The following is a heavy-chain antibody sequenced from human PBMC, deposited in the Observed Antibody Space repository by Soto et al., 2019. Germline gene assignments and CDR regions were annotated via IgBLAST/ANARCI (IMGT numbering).Heavy chain of an antibody. V-gene: IGHV1-18*04. CDR2: ISAYNGNT. Sequence: GASVKVSCKASGYTFTSFYIHWVRQAPGQGLEWMSRISAYNGNTNYAQNLQDRVTMTTDTSTSTAYMELRSLRSDDTAVYYCARDRSSNDYWGQGTLVTVSS. J-gene: IGHJ4*02. CDR3: ARDRSSNDY. CDR1: GYTFTSFY. D-gene: IGHD6-19*01.